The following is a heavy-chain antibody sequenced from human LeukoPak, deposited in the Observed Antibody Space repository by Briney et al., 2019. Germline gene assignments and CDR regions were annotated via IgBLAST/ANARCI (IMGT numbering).Heavy chain of an antibody. V-gene: IGHV3-53*01. D-gene: IGHD1-26*01. Sequence: GGSLRLSCAASGLTVSSSYMSWVRQAPGKGLEWVSVLYSGGNTYYADSVKGRFTISRDNSKNTLYLQMNSLRAEDTAVYYCAREPWVPPYYYFGMDVWGQGTTVTVSS. CDR2: LYSGGNT. CDR1: GLTVSSSY. CDR3: AREPWVPPYYYFGMDV. J-gene: IGHJ6*02.